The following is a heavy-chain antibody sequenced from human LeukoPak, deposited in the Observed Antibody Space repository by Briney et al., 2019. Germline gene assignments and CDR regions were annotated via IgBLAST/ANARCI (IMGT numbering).Heavy chain of an antibody. CDR1: GGSISSYY. CDR3: ARDFAQGDFDY. V-gene: IGHV4-4*07. D-gene: IGHD1-26*01. CDR2: IYTSGST. J-gene: IGHJ4*02. Sequence: PSETLSLTCTVSGGSISSYYWSWIRQPAGKGLEWIGRIYTSGSTNYYPSLKSRVTMSVDTSKNHFSLKVIAVTAADTAGYYCARDFAQGDFDYWGQGTLVTVSS.